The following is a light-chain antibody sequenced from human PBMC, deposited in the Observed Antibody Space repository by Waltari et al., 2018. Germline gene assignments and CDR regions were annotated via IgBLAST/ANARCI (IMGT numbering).Light chain of an antibody. CDR2: DAS. CDR1: QSVSSY. CDR3: QQRSTGRGT. J-gene: IGKJ4*01. Sequence: ELVLTQSPATLFLSPGSRATPSCRASQSVSSYLAWYQQKPGQAPRLLIYDASNRATGIPARFSGSGSGTDFTLTISSLEPEDFAVYYCQQRSTGRGTFGGGTKVEIK. V-gene: IGKV3-11*01.